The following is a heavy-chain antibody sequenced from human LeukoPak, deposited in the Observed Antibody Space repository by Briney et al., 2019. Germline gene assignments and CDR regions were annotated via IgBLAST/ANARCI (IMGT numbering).Heavy chain of an antibody. V-gene: IGHV1-2*02. CDR2: INPHTGDT. J-gene: IGHJ4*02. D-gene: IGHD3-10*01. CDR1: GYTFTGYY. Sequence: ASVKVSCKASGYTFTGYYIHWVRQAPGQGLEWLGWINPHTGDTYHAQKFQGRVTMTRDMSTSTAYMELSRLRSDDTAMYYCARYYIEGRCFDYWGQGTLVTVSS. CDR3: ARYYIEGRCFDY.